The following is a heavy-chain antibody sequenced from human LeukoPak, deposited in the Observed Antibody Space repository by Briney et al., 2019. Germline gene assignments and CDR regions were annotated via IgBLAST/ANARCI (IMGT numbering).Heavy chain of an antibody. CDR2: IYYSGST. V-gene: IGHV4-59*08. J-gene: IGHJ4*02. Sequence: SETLSHTCTVSGGSISSYYWSWIRQPPGKGLEWIGYIYYSGSTNYNPSLKSRVTISVDTSKNQFSLKLSSVTAADTAVYYCARQFYYDSGGSHYWGQGTLVTVSS. D-gene: IGHD3-22*01. CDR1: GGSISSYY. CDR3: ARQFYYDSGGSHY.